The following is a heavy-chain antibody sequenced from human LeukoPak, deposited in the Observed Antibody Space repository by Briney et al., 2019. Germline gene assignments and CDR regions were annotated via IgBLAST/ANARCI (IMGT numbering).Heavy chain of an antibody. J-gene: IGHJ6*02. D-gene: IGHD2-2*01. V-gene: IGHV4-59*12. CDR2: IYYSGST. CDR3: ARDHIVVVPAVEDYYYYGMDV. CDR1: GGSISSYY. Sequence: SETLSLTCTVSGGSISSYYWSWIRQPPGKGLEWIGYIYYSGSTNYNPSLKSRVTISVDTSKNQFSLKLSSATAADTAVYYCARDHIVVVPAVEDYYYYGMDVWGQGTTVTVSS.